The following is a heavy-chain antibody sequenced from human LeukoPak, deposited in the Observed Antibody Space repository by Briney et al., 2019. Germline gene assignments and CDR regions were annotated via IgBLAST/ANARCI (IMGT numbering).Heavy chain of an antibody. V-gene: IGHV4-31*03. J-gene: IGHJ4*02. CDR2: IYYSGST. CDR1: GGSISSGGYY. D-gene: IGHD2-15*01. Sequence: SQTLSLTCTVSGGSISSGGYYWSWIRQPPGKRLEWIGYIYYSGSTYYNPSLKSRVTISVDTSKNQFSLKLSSVTAADTAVYYCARGGILPLDYWGQGTLVTVYS. CDR3: ARGGILPLDY.